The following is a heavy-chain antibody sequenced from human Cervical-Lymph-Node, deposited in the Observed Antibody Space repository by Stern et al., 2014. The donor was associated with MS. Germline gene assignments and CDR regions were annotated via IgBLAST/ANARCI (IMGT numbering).Heavy chain of an antibody. Sequence: MQLVESGGGVVQPGRSLRLSCAASGFSFSNYAMHWVRQAPGKGLEWVTLISYNASKRYYADSVKGRFTISRDNSRNTLFLQMNSLRGEDTAVYYCARVVAAAGTSFDYWGQGTLVTVSS. CDR2: ISYNASKR. CDR3: ARVVAAAGTSFDY. V-gene: IGHV3-30-3*01. D-gene: IGHD6-25*01. CDR1: GFSFSNYA. J-gene: IGHJ4*02.